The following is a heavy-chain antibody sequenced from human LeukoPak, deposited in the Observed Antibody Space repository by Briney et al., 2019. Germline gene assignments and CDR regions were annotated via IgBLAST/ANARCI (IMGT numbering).Heavy chain of an antibody. D-gene: IGHD2-21*01. V-gene: IGHV4-38-2*02. CDR2: MYQTGSR. CDR3: ARENVVAQGTFDY. J-gene: IGHJ4*02. Sequence: SETLSLTCSVSGYSIGSGHYWGWIRQPPGKGLEWIGSMYQTGSRYYSPSLKSRVTISLDTSKNQISLKLTFVTAADTAFYFCARENVVAQGTFDYWGQGALVTVSS. CDR1: GYSIGSGHY.